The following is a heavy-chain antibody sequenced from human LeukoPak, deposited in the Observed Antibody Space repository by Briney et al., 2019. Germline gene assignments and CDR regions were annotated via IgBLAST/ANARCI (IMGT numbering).Heavy chain of an antibody. V-gene: IGHV1-8*03. CDR2: MNPNSGNT. J-gene: IGHJ6*03. D-gene: IGHD2-2*01. CDR1: GYTFTSYD. Sequence: ASVKVSCKASGYTFTSYDINWVRQATGQGLEWMGWMNPNSGNTGYAQKFQGRVTITRNTSISTAYMELSSLRPEDTAVYYCARGDCSSTSCLSPYYYYYYMDVWGKGTTVTVSS. CDR3: ARGDCSSTSCLSPYYYYYYMDV.